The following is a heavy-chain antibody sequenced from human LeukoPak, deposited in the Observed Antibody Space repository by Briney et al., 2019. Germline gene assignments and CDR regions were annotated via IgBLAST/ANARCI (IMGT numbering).Heavy chain of an antibody. CDR2: INHSGST. CDR1: DGSFSGYY. D-gene: IGHD6-13*01. V-gene: IGHV4-34*01. Sequence: SETLSLTCAGYDGSFSGYYWSWIRQPPGKGLEWIGEINHSGSTNYNPSLKSRVTISVDTSKNQFSLKLSSVTAADTAVYYCAWSIAAASFDYWGQGTLVTVSS. CDR3: AWSIAAASFDY. J-gene: IGHJ4*02.